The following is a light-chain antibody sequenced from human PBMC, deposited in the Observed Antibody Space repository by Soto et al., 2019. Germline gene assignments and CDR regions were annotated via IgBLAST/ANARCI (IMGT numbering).Light chain of an antibody. CDR1: SSNIGSKT. CDR3: AAWDDSLNGVV. CDR2: RND. Sequence: QAVVTQPPSASGTPGQRVTISCSGSSSNIGSKTVNWYQQLPGTAPKLLIYRNDQRPSGVPDRFSGSKSGTSASLAISELQSEDEADYYCAAWDDSLNGVVFGGGTKVTVL. V-gene: IGLV1-44*01. J-gene: IGLJ2*01.